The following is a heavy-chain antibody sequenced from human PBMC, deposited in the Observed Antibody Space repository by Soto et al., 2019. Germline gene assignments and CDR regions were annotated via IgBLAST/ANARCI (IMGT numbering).Heavy chain of an antibody. D-gene: IGHD3-10*01. Sequence: GGSLRLYCLASGFTFSDFAMTWVRHVPGRGLEWVASLDGAGGSTYYAESVRGRFSISRDNSQNTLFLQMKRLTGDDTAMYYCAAPRDEYGSGVSWFTYGMDIWGQGTTVTV. V-gene: IGHV3-23*01. J-gene: IGHJ6*02. CDR1: GFTFSDFA. CDR2: LDGAGGST. CDR3: AAPRDEYGSGVSWFTYGMDI.